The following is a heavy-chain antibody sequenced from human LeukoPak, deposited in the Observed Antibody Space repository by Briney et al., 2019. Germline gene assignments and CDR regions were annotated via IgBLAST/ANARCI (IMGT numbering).Heavy chain of an antibody. D-gene: IGHD1-7*01. J-gene: IGHJ4*02. CDR2: INPNSGGT. Sequence: ASVKVSCKASGYTFTGYYMHWVRQAPGQGLEWMGWINPNSGGTNYAQKFQGRVTMTRDTSISTAYMELSRLRSDDTAVNYCARAGRTGTTSFHYWGQGTLVTVSS. V-gene: IGHV1-2*02. CDR3: ARAGRTGTTSFHY. CDR1: GYTFTGYY.